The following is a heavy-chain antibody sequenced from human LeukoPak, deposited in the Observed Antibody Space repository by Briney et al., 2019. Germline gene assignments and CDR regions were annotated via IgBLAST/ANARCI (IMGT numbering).Heavy chain of an antibody. CDR3: ARDASYYGSGSYYNGDY. J-gene: IGHJ4*02. CDR2: ISYDGSNK. D-gene: IGHD3-10*01. Sequence: GGSLRLSCTASGFTFGDYAMSWFRQAPGKGREWVAVISYDGSNKYYADSVKDRFTISRDNSKNTLYLQMNSLRAEDTAVYYCARDASYYGSGSYYNGDYWGQGTLVTVSS. V-gene: IGHV3-30*04. CDR1: GFTFGDYA.